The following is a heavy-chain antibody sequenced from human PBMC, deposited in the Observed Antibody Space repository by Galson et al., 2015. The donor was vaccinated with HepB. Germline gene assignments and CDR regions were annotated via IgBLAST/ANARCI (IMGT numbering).Heavy chain of an antibody. CDR1: GGTFSSYT. D-gene: IGHD1-26*01. CDR3: ARAAVVGASAYQH. J-gene: IGHJ1*01. V-gene: IGHV1-69*02. CDR2: IIPMLGIA. Sequence: SVKVSCKASGGTFSSYTISWVRQAPGQGLEWMGRIIPMLGIANYAQKFQGRVTITADKSTSTAYMELSSLRSEDTAVYYCARAAVVGASAYQHWGQGTLVTVAS.